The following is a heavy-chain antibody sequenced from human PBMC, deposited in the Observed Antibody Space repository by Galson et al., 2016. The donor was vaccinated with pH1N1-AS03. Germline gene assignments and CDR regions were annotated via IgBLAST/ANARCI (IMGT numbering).Heavy chain of an antibody. CDR2: IIGAFGTI. J-gene: IGHJ5*02. CDR3: ARLTGYQLLSPSDP. V-gene: IGHV1-69*01. CDR1: GGNFSSYA. D-gene: IGHD2-2*01. Sequence: SVKVSCKASGGNFSSYAISWVRQAPGQGLEWMGGIIGAFGTIYYAKRLQGRVTISADEITNTAFMDLSSLKPEDTAVYYCARLTGYQLLSPSDPWGQGTLVTVSS.